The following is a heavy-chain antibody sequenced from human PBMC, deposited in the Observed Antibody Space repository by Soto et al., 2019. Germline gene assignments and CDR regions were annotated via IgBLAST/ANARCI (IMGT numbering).Heavy chain of an antibody. V-gene: IGHV4-39*07. CDR3: ARGQVVAAQH. D-gene: IGHD2-15*01. Sequence: SETLSLTCTVSGDSIRSSSHYWAWNRQPPGKGLEWIGGFYYSGSPYYNPSLKSRVTISVDRSKNQFSLKLSSVTAADTAVYYCARGQVVAAQHWGQGTLVTVSS. CDR2: FYYSGSP. J-gene: IGHJ4*02. CDR1: GDSIRSSSHY.